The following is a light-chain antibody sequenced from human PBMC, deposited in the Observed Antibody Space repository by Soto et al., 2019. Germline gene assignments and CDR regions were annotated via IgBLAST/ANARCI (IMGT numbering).Light chain of an antibody. V-gene: IGLV1-47*01. CDR3: AAWDDSLSGYV. CDR1: NSNIGSNR. J-gene: IGLJ1*01. CDR2: RND. Sequence: QSALNQAPSTSGTPGQRVLISCSGSNSNIGSNRVQWYHQLPGAAPKLLIYRNDNRPSGVPDRFSGSKSGTSASLAISDLRSEDEGHYYCAAWDDSLSGYVFGAGTKVTVL.